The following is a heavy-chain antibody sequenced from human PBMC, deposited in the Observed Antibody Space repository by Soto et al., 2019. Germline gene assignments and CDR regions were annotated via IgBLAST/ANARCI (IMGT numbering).Heavy chain of an antibody. V-gene: IGHV3-30*18. CDR2: ISYDGSNK. J-gene: IGHJ4*02. CDR1: GFTFSSYG. Sequence: GGSLRLSCAASGFTFSSYGMHWVRQAPGKGLEWVAVISYDGSNKYYADSVKGRFTISRDNSKNTLYLQMNSLRAEDTAVYYCAKRLAVAGTYAIDYWGQGTLVTVSS. CDR3: AKRLAVAGTYAIDY. D-gene: IGHD6-19*01.